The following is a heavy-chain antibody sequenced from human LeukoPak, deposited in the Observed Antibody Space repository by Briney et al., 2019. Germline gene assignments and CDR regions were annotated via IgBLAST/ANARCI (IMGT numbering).Heavy chain of an antibody. J-gene: IGHJ4*02. CDR2: IYHSGST. D-gene: IGHD6-13*01. CDR3: ARGRGQGKQLGY. V-gene: IGHV4-30-2*01. Sequence: SQTLSLTCTVSGGSISSGGYYWSWIRQHPGKGLEWIGYIYHSGSTYYNPSLKSRVTISVDRSKNQSSLKLSSVTAADTAVYYCARGRGQGKQLGYWGQGTLVTVSS. CDR1: GGSISSGGYY.